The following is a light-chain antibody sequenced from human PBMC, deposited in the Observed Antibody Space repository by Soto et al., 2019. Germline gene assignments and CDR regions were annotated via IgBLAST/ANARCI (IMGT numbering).Light chain of an antibody. V-gene: IGLV2-14*01. Sequence: QSVLTQPASVSGSPGQSITIFCTGTSSDVGGYNYVSWYQQHPGKAPKLMIYDVSNRPSGVSNRFSGSKSGNTASLTISGLQAEDEADYYCSSYTRSSFYVFGTGTKLTVL. J-gene: IGLJ1*01. CDR3: SSYTRSSFYV. CDR2: DVS. CDR1: SSDVGGYNY.